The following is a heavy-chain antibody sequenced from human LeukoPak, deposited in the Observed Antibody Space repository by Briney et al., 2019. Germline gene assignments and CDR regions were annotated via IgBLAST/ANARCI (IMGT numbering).Heavy chain of an antibody. J-gene: IGHJ4*02. CDR3: ARGADFLYYFDY. V-gene: IGHV3-30-3*01. Sequence: GGSLRLSCAASGFTFSSYAMHWVRQAPGKGLEWVAVISYDGSNKYYADSVKGRFTISRDNSKNTLYLQMNSLRAEDTAVYYYARGADFLYYFDYWGQGTLVTVSS. D-gene: IGHD3-3*01. CDR2: ISYDGSNK. CDR1: GFTFSSYA.